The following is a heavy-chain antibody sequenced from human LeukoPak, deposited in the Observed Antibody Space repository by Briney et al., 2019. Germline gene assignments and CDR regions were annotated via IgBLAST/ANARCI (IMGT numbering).Heavy chain of an antibody. D-gene: IGHD4-17*01. V-gene: IGHV3-48*02. Sequence: GGSLRLSCEASGFTFSSYSMSWVRQAPGKGLEWVSYISSSSRTFYYADSVKGIFTISRDNAKHALYLQINSLRDEETGVYYCARERYGDYVYEYWGQGTLVTVSS. J-gene: IGHJ4*02. CDR1: GFTFSSYS. CDR3: ARERYGDYVYEY. CDR2: ISSSSRTF.